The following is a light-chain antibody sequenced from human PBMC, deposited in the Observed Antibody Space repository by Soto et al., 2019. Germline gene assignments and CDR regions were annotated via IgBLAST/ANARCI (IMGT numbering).Light chain of an antibody. J-gene: IGKJ5*01. CDR2: GAS. V-gene: IGKV3-15*01. CDR3: QQYNKWPPIT. CDR1: QSISDK. Sequence: IVMTQSPATLSVSPGERATLSCRASQSISDKLAWYQQKPGQAPRLLIYGASTRATGIPVRFSGSGSGTEFTLTITSLQSEDFAVYYCQQYNKWPPITFGQGTRLEIK.